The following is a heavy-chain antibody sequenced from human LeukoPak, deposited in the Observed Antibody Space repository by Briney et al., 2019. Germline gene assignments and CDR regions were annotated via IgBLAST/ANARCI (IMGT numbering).Heavy chain of an antibody. V-gene: IGHV4-30-4*01. Sequence: SETLSLTCTVSGGSISSGDCYWSWIRQPPGKGLEWIGYIYYSGSTYYNPSLKSRVTISVDTSKNQFSLKLSSVTAADTAVYYCAREISSGGTNWFDPWGQGTLVTVSS. D-gene: IGHD2-15*01. J-gene: IGHJ5*02. CDR3: AREISSGGTNWFDP. CDR2: IYYSGST. CDR1: GGSISSGDCY.